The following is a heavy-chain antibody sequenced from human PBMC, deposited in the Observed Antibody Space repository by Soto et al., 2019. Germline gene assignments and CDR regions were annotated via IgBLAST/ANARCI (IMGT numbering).Heavy chain of an antibody. D-gene: IGHD3-10*01. CDR3: ARHPWFGELSYYYGMDV. J-gene: IGHJ6*02. CDR2: IDPSDSYT. CDR1: GYSFTSYW. V-gene: IGHV5-10-1*01. Sequence: GESLKISCKGSGYSFTSYWISWVRQMPGKGLEWMGRIDPSDSYTNYSPSFQGHVTISADKSISTAYLQWSSLKASDTAMYYCARHPWFGELSYYYGMDVWGQGTTVTVSS.